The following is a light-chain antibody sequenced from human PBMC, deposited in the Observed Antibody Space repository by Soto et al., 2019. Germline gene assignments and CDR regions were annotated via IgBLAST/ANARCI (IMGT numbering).Light chain of an antibody. J-gene: IGKJ3*01. CDR3: QHYRSAPFT. CDR2: GAS. V-gene: IGKV3-20*01. CDR1: QSISSDH. Sequence: EIVLTQSPGILSLSPGERDTLACRASQSISSDHLAWYQQRPGQSPRLLIYGASSRTTGVPNRFSGSGSGTDFTLTISRLEPEDFAVYYCQHYRSAPFTFGPGTKVDIK.